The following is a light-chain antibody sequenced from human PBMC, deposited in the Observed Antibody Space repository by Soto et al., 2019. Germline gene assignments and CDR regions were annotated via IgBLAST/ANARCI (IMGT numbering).Light chain of an antibody. CDR1: QSISSY. CDR3: QKYNSAPDT. Sequence: DIQMTQSPSSLSASVGDRVTITCRASQSISSYLNWYQQKPGKAPKLLIYAASSLQSGVPSRFSGSGSGTDFTLTISSLQPEDVATYYCQKYNSAPDTFGGGTKVDIK. CDR2: AAS. V-gene: IGKV1-39*01. J-gene: IGKJ4*01.